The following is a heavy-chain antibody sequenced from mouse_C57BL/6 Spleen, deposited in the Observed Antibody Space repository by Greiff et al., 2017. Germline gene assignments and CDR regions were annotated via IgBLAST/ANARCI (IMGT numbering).Heavy chain of an antibody. D-gene: IGHD2-5*01. V-gene: IGHV1-82*01. CDR1: GYAFSSSW. Sequence: VQLHQSGPELVKPGASVKISCKASGYAFSSSWMNWVKQRPGKGLEWIGRIYPGDGDTNYNGKFKGKATLTADKSSSTAYMQLSSLTSEDSAVYFCAREGDSNLYFDYWGQGTTLTVSS. J-gene: IGHJ2*01. CDR2: IYPGDGDT. CDR3: AREGDSNLYFDY.